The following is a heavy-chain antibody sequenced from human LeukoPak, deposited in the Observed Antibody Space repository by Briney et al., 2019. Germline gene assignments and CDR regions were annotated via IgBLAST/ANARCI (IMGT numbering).Heavy chain of an antibody. D-gene: IGHD4/OR15-4a*01. Sequence: GGSLRLSCAASGFTFTNYWMHWVRRAPGKGLVWLSGINYDGTNIMLADCAKGRFTISRDNAKNTLHLQMNSLSAEDTAVYYCARDGVRTTPLDNWGQGTLVTVSS. V-gene: IGHV3-74*03. CDR2: INYDGTNI. CDR1: GFTFTNYW. CDR3: ARDGVRTTPLDN. J-gene: IGHJ4*02.